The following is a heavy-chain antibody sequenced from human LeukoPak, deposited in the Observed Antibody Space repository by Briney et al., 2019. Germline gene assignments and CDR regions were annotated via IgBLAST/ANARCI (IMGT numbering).Heavy chain of an antibody. CDR1: GGSISSGDYY. CDR3: ARRKGCSGGNCYGFDI. Sequence: SQTLSLTCTVSGGSISSGDYYWSWIRQPPGKGLEWIGYMYYSGSTYYNPSLNSRVTISRDTSKNQFSLKLSSVTAADTAMFYCARRKGCSGGNCYGFDIWGQGTMVTVSS. D-gene: IGHD2-15*01. J-gene: IGHJ3*02. CDR2: MYYSGST. V-gene: IGHV4-30-4*01.